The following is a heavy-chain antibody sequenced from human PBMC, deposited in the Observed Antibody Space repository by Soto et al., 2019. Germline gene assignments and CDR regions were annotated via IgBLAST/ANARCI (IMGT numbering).Heavy chain of an antibody. V-gene: IGHV4-30-4*01. CDR3: ARCIAVAGTLLYNWFDP. D-gene: IGHD6-19*01. CDR2: IYYSGST. Sequence: SETLSLTCTVSGGSISSGDYYWSWIRQPPGKGLEWIGYIYYSGSTYYNPSLKSRVTISVDTSKNQFSLKLSSVTAADTAVYYCARCIAVAGTLLYNWFDPWGQGTLVTVSS. J-gene: IGHJ5*02. CDR1: GGSISSGDYY.